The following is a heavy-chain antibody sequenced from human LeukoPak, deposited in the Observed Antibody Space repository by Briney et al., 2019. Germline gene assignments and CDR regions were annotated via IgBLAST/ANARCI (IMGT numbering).Heavy chain of an antibody. CDR1: GGSISSGGYY. D-gene: IGHD6-13*01. CDR3: AREGYSSIED. J-gene: IGHJ4*02. Sequence: SETLSLTCTVSGGSISSGGYYWSWIRQHPGKGLEWIRYIYYSGSTYYNPSLKSRVTISVDTSKNQFSLKLSSVTAADTAVYYCAREGYSSIEDWGQGTLVTVSS. V-gene: IGHV4-31*03. CDR2: IYYSGST.